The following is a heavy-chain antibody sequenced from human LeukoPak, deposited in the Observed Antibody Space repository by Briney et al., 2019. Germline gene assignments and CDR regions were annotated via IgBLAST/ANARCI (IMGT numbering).Heavy chain of an antibody. V-gene: IGHV4-31*03. CDR1: GGSISSGGYY. D-gene: IGHD2-2*01. CDR2: IYYSGST. J-gene: IGHJ3*02. CDR3: ARDPVLGVVPAAIPNAFDI. Sequence: SQTLSLTCTVSGGSISSGGYYWSWIRQHPGKGLEWIGYIYYSGSTYYTPSLKSRVTISVDTSKHQSSLQLSSVTAADTAVYYCARDPVLGVVPAAIPNAFDIWGQGTMVTVSS.